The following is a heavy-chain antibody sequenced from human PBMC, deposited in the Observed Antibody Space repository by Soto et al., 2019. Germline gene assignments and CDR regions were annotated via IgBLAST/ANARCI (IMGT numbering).Heavy chain of an antibody. Sequence: GESLKISCKGSVYSFTSYWIGWVRQMPGKGLEWMGIIYPGNSDTRYSPSFQGQVTISADKSISSAYLQWSSLKAPDTAMYYCARLRARLDAFYIWGQGTMVTVSS. D-gene: IGHD2-21*01. V-gene: IGHV5-51*01. CDR2: IYPGNSDT. CDR1: VYSFTSYW. J-gene: IGHJ3*02. CDR3: ARLRARLDAFYI.